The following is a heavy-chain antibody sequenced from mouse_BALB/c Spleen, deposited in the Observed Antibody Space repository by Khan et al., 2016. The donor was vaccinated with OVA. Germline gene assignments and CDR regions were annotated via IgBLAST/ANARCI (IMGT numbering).Heavy chain of an antibody. J-gene: IGHJ4*01. V-gene: IGHV14-3*02. CDR2: IDPANGKT. D-gene: IGHD1-2*01. CDR1: GFNIADTY. Sequence: VQLQQSGAEFVKPGASVKLSCTASGFNIADTYIHWVKQRPEQGLEWIGKIDPANGKTNYDPKFQGKATITADTSSNTAYLHLSSLTSEDTVVYYCAHSLLLYAMDYWGHGTSVTVSS. CDR3: AHSLLLYAMDY.